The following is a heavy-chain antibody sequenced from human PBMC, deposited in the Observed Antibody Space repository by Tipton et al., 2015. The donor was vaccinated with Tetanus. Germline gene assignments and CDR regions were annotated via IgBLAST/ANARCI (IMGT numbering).Heavy chain of an antibody. D-gene: IGHD6-19*01. CDR1: GGSMSSYY. J-gene: IGHJ4*02. CDR2: VYYSGTT. Sequence: TLSLTCTVSGGSMSSYYWSWIRQPPGKELEWIGYVYYSGTTNYNPSLKSRVTISADTSKNQFSLKVSSVTAADTAIYYCARYYTVTDTGYYFDNWGQGALATVSS. V-gene: IGHV4-59*08. CDR3: ARYYTVTDTGYYFDN.